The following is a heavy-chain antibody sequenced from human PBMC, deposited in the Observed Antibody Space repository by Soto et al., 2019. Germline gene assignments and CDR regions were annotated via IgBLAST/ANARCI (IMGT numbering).Heavy chain of an antibody. J-gene: IGHJ4*02. V-gene: IGHV1-8*01. D-gene: IGHD6-19*01. Sequence: QVQLVQSGTEVKTSGASVKVSCKASGYSFTSYDINWLRQATGQGPEWMGWVNPNTGDTGLAQRFQARVTVSSDTSINTAYVEVSSLRPDDTAIYFCARAPRPAAIAVLDHWGQGPLVAVSS. CDR1: GYSFTSYD. CDR3: ARAPRPAAIAVLDH. CDR2: VNPNTGDT.